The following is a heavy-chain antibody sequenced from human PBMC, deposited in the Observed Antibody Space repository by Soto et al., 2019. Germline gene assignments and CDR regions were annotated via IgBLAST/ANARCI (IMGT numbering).Heavy chain of an antibody. J-gene: IGHJ6*02. Sequence: SETLSLTCAVYGGSFSGYYWSWIRQPPGKGLEWIGEINHSGSTDCNPSLKSRVTISVDTSKNQFSLKLSSVTAADTAVYYCARGLLAYYYGMDVWGQGTTVTVSS. CDR3: ARGLLAYYYGMDV. V-gene: IGHV4-34*01. CDR1: GGSFSGYY. CDR2: INHSGST. D-gene: IGHD2-15*01.